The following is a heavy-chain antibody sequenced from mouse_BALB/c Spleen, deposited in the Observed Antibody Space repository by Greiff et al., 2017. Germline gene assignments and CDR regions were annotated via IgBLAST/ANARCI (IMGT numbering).Heavy chain of an antibody. CDR2: INPSTGYT. D-gene: IGHD1-1*01. CDR1: GYTFTSYW. J-gene: IGHJ2*01. V-gene: IGHV1-7*01. Sequence: QVQLQQSGAELAKPGASVTMSCKASGYTFTSYWMHWVKQRPGQGLEWIGYINPSTGYTEYNQKFKNKATLTADKSSSTAYMTLSSLTSEDSAVYYCARRTVEAHFDDWGEGTTLTVSS. CDR3: ARRTVEAHFDD.